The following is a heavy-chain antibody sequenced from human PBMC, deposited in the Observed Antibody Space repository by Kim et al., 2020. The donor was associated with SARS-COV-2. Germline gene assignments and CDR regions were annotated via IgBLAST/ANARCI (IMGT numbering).Heavy chain of an antibody. CDR2: ISGSGGST. CDR1: GFTFSSYA. V-gene: IGHV3-23*01. J-gene: IGHJ4*02. CDR3: AKEGGQQWLVLSYFDY. D-gene: IGHD6-19*01. Sequence: GGSLRLSCAASGFTFSSYAMSWVRQAPGKGLEWVSAISGSGGSTYYADSVKGRFTISRDNSKNTLYLQMNSLRAEDTAVYYCAKEGGQQWLVLSYFDYWGQGTLVTVSS.